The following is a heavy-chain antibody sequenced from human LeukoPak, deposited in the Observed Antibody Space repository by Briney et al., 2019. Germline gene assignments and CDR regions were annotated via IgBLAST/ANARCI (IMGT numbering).Heavy chain of an antibody. J-gene: IGHJ5*02. CDR2: IKQDGSEK. CDR1: GFTFSRNW. V-gene: IGHV3-7*03. Sequence: GGSLRLSCAASGFTFSRNWMSWVRQAPGKGLEWVANIKQDGSEKYYVDSVKGRFTISRDNAKNSLYLQMNNLRAEDTAPYYFSGVGGRWLRGPRFDPWGQGTLVTVSS. D-gene: IGHD5-24*01. CDR3: SGVGGRWLRGPRFDP.